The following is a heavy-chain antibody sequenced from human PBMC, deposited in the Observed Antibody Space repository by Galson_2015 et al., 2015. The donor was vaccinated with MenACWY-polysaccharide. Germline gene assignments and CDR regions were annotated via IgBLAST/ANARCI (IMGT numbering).Heavy chain of an antibody. CDR2: INPSGAGT. D-gene: IGHD5-18*01. Sequence: SVKVSCKASGYTFTSYYMHWVRQAPGQGLEWMGIINPSGAGTSYAQKFQGRVTMTRDTSTDTVYMELSSLRSEDTAVYYCAREVDTAMATGISYYYGMDVWGQGTTVIVSS. CDR3: AREVDTAMATGISYYYGMDV. CDR1: GYTFTSYY. J-gene: IGHJ6*02. V-gene: IGHV1-46*01.